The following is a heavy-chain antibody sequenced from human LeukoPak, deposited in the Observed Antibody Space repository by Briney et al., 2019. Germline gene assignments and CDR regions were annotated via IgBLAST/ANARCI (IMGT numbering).Heavy chain of an antibody. CDR2: ISYDGSNK. CDR1: GFTFSSYA. Sequence: PGGSLRLSCAASGFTFSSYAMHWVRQAPGKGLEWVAVISYDGSNKYYADSVKGRFTISRDNSKNTLYLQMNGLRAEDTAVYYCARDPRNDFWSGRLDYWGQGTLVTVSS. J-gene: IGHJ4*02. CDR3: ARDPRNDFWSGRLDY. D-gene: IGHD3-3*01. V-gene: IGHV3-30-3*01.